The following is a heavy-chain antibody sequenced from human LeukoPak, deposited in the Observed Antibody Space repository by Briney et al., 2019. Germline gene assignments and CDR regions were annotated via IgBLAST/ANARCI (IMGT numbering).Heavy chain of an antibody. CDR1: GFTFSGFI. Sequence: GGSLRLSCAASGFTFSGFIIHWVRQAPGKGLEWIGCVTSKTNSYATAYAASVKGRFTVSRDDSKKTAYLQMNSLKTEDTAVYYCAAGITLVRGGTFDIWGQGTMVIVSS. CDR2: VTSKTNSYAT. D-gene: IGHD3-10*01. V-gene: IGHV3-73*01. J-gene: IGHJ3*02. CDR3: AAGITLVRGGTFDI.